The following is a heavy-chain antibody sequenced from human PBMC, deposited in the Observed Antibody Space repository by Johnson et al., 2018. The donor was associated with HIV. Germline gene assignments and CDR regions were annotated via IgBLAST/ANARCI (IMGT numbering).Heavy chain of an antibody. CDR2: INWSGGGT. CDR3: ARGMYYYDTSGYLIRPRAFDI. V-gene: IGHV3-20*04. Sequence: MLLVESGGDVVRPGGSLRISCVASGFKLYEYDVSWVRQVPGKGLEWVSGINWSGGGTAYADSVKGRFTVSSDNDKNSLYLQMNSLRAEDTALYYCARGMYYYDTSGYLIRPRAFDIWGQGTVVTVSS. J-gene: IGHJ3*02. D-gene: IGHD3-22*01. CDR1: GFKLYEYD.